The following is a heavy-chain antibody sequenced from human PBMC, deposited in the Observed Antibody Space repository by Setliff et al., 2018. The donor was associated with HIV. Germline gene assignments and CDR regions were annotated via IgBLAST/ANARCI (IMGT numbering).Heavy chain of an antibody. CDR2: INPSGGST. Sequence: ASVKVSCKPSGFTFTGYYLHWVRQAPGQGLEWMGIINPSGGSTNYAQKFQGRVTMTRDTSTSTVYMELSSLRSEDTAVYYCARDHMSVGAWVGATSRGLFQHWGQGTLVTVSS. CDR3: ARDHMSVGAWVGATSRGLFQH. V-gene: IGHV1-46*01. D-gene: IGHD1-26*01. CDR1: GFTFTGYY. J-gene: IGHJ1*01.